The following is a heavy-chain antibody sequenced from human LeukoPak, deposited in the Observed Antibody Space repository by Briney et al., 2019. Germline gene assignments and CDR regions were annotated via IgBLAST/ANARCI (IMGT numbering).Heavy chain of an antibody. CDR2: INHSGST. J-gene: IGHJ3*02. Sequence: SETLSLTCAVYGGSFTGYYWSWIRQPPGKGLEWIGEINHSGSTNYNPSLKSRVTISVDTSKNQFSLKLSSVTAADTAVYYCARVILQRAFDIWGQGTMVTVSS. V-gene: IGHV4-34*01. D-gene: IGHD3-3*02. CDR1: GGSFTGYY. CDR3: ARVILQRAFDI.